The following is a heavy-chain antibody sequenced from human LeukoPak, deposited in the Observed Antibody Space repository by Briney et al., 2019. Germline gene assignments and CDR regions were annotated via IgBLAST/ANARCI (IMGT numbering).Heavy chain of an antibody. CDR2: IYTGGNT. CDR3: ARERITMVRGAKNYYYYYGMDV. Sequence: GGSLRLSCTASGFPVSSNYMTWVRQAPGKGLEWVSVIYTGGNTDHADSVQGRFTLSRDNSKNTLYLQMNSLRAEDTAVYYCARERITMVRGAKNYYYYYGMDVWGQGTTVTVSS. J-gene: IGHJ6*02. D-gene: IGHD3-10*01. CDR1: GFPVSSNY. V-gene: IGHV3-53*01.